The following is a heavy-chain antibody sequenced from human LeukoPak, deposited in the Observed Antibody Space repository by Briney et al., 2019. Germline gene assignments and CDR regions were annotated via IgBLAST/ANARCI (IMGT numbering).Heavy chain of an antibody. CDR2: INSDGSST. CDR1: GYTFSSHG. J-gene: IGHJ4*02. D-gene: IGHD4-11*01. Sequence: GRSLRLSCAASGYTFSSHGIHWVRQAPGKGLVWVSRINSDGSSTSYADSVKGRFTISRDNAKNTLYLQMNSLRAEDTAVYYCASAYSAFDYWGQGTLVTVSS. CDR3: ASAYSAFDY. V-gene: IGHV3-74*01.